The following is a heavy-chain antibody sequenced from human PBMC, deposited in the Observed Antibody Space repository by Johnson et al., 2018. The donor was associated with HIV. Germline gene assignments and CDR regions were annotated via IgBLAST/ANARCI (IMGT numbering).Heavy chain of an antibody. CDR3: ARDWGGYCSGGSCYGDAFDI. Sequence: EVQLVESGGGVIRPGGSLRLSCATSGFTFDDYGMSWVRQAPGKGLEWVSGINWNGGSTGYADSVKGRFTISRDNALNSLYLQMNSLRVEDTAVYYCARDWGGYCSGGSCYGDAFDIWGQGTMVTVSS. D-gene: IGHD2-15*01. J-gene: IGHJ3*02. CDR2: INWNGGST. V-gene: IGHV3-20*04. CDR1: GFTFDDYG.